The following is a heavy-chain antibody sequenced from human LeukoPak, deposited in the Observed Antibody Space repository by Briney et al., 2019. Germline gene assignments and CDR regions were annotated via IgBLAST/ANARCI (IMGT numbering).Heavy chain of an antibody. Sequence: GESLRLSCAASGFTFSGDWMSWDRQAPGKGLEWVANINQDGSEKYYVDSVKGRFTISRDNAKSSLFLQMGSLRVEDTAVYYCARESTAGYNSSWYGFRNWGQGTLVSVSS. J-gene: IGHJ1*01. CDR2: INQDGSEK. V-gene: IGHV3-7*01. CDR1: GFTFSGDW. D-gene: IGHD6-13*01. CDR3: ARESTAGYNSSWYGFRN.